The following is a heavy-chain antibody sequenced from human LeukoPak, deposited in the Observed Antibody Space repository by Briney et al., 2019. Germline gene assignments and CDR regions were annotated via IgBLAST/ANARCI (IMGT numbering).Heavy chain of an antibody. CDR3: ARHYGRSFDI. Sequence: GGSLRLSCAASGFTFSDYFMSWIRQAPGKGLEWVSYIISSSIAIYNGGSVKGRFAISRDNAKNSLYLQMNSLRAEDTAVYYCARHYGRSFDIWGQGTMVSVSS. V-gene: IGHV3-11*04. CDR1: GFTFSDYF. D-gene: IGHD3-16*01. J-gene: IGHJ3*02. CDR2: IISSSIAI.